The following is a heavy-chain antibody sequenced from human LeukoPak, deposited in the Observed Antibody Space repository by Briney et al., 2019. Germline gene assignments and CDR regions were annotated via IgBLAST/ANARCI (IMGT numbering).Heavy chain of an antibody. CDR2: INHSGST. Sequence: PSETLSLTCAVYGGSFSGYYWSWIRQPPGKGLEWIGEINHSGSTNYNPSLKSRVTISVDTSKNQFSLKLSSVTAADTAVYYCATDYYDSSGSYTVDYWGQGTLVTVSS. CDR3: ATDYYDSSGSYTVDY. J-gene: IGHJ4*02. CDR1: GGSFSGYY. V-gene: IGHV4-34*01. D-gene: IGHD3-22*01.